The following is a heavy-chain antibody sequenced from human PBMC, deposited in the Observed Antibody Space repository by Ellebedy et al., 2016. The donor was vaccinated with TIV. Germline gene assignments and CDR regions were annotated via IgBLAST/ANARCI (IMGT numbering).Heavy chain of an antibody. D-gene: IGHD3-10*01. CDR2: IFGTA. J-gene: IGHJ5*02. CDR3: ARDFLRAPDGSESYNNWFDP. V-gene: IGHV1-69*01. Sequence: IFGTANYAQKFQDRVTITADESTRTAYTELSSLRSEDTAVYYCARDFLRAPDGSESYNNWFDPWGQGTLVTVSS.